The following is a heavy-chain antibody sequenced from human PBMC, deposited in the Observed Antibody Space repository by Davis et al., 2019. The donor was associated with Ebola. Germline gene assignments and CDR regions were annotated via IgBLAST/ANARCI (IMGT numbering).Heavy chain of an antibody. V-gene: IGHV3-30*18. CDR2: ISNDGSSQ. Sequence: GESLKISCVGSKFTFSTYAMHWVRQAPGKGLEWVAGISNDGSSQKYADSVKGRFTISRDNSKNTLYLQMNSLRAEDTAVYYCAKGITIFGVVIAFDYWGQGTLVTVSS. CDR1: KFTFSTYA. J-gene: IGHJ4*02. CDR3: AKGITIFGVVIAFDY. D-gene: IGHD3-3*01.